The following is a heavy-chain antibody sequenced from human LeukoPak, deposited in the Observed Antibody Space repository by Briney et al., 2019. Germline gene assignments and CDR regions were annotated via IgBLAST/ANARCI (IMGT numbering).Heavy chain of an antibody. Sequence: PGRSLRLSCAASGFTFDDYAMHWVRPAPGKGLEWVSGISWNSGSIGYADSVKGRFTISRDNAKNSLYLQMNSLRAEDMALYYCAKSGGAVAVAQDAFDIWGQGTMVTVSS. CDR1: GFTFDDYA. D-gene: IGHD6-13*01. CDR2: ISWNSGSI. CDR3: AKSGGAVAVAQDAFDI. J-gene: IGHJ3*02. V-gene: IGHV3-9*03.